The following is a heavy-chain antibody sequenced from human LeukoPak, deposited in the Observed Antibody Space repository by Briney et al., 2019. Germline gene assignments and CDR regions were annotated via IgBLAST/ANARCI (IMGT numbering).Heavy chain of an antibody. CDR1: GGSITQTHY. Sequence: SETLSLTCDVSGGSITQTHYRTWVRPPPGKGLEWIGEVNLQGGTNYNPSLLRRVAISVDTSANHVSLQMTSVTAADTAVYYCAREGGSYRPLDYSGQGTLVTVSS. D-gene: IGHD3-16*02. CDR3: AREGGSYRPLDY. V-gene: IGHV4-4*02. CDR2: VNLQGGT. J-gene: IGHJ4*02.